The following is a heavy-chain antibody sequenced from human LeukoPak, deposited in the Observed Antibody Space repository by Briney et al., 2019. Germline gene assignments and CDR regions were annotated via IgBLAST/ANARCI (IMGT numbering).Heavy chain of an antibody. V-gene: IGHV4-34*01. CDR3: ARGGRGSGYCSSTSCYSYYYYGMGV. J-gene: IGHJ6*02. D-gene: IGHD2-2*01. CDR2: INHSGST. CDR1: GGSFSGYY. Sequence: SETLSLTCAVYGGSFSGYYWSWIRQPPGKGLEWIGEINHSGSTNYNPSLKSRVTISVDTSKNQFSLKLSSVTAADTAVYYCARGGRGSGYCSSTSCYSYYYYGMGVWGQGTTVTVSS.